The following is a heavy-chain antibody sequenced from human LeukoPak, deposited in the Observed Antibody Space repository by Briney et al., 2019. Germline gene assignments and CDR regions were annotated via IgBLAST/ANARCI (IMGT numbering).Heavy chain of an antibody. J-gene: IGHJ5*02. Sequence: PSETLSLTCTVSGGSISSGSYYWSWIRQPAGKGLEWIGRIYTSGSTNYNPSLKSRVTISVDTSKNQFSLKLSSVTAADTAVYYCARWWSSQDLDPWGQGTLVTVSS. CDR2: IYTSGST. CDR1: GGSISSGSYY. V-gene: IGHV4-61*02. D-gene: IGHD2-15*01. CDR3: ARWWSSQDLDP.